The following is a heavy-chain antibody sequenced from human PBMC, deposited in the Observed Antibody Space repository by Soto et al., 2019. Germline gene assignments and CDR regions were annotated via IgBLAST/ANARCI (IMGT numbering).Heavy chain of an antibody. Sequence: GGSLRLSCAASGFTFSSYWMHWVRQAPGKGLVWVSRINSDGSSTSYADSVKGRFTISRDNAKNTLYLQMNSLRAEDTAVYCCAREGRGYCSSTSCYDAFDIWGQGTMVTVSS. CDR1: GFTFSSYW. J-gene: IGHJ3*02. V-gene: IGHV3-74*01. CDR2: INSDGSST. CDR3: AREGRGYCSSTSCYDAFDI. D-gene: IGHD2-2*01.